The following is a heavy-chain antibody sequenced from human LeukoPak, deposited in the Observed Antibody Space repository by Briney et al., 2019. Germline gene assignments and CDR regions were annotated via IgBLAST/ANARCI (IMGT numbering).Heavy chain of an antibody. V-gene: IGHV1-69*05. D-gene: IGHD5-18*01. CDR2: IIPISPTA. CDR1: GGTFSGYA. Sequence: SVKVSCKAYGGTFSGYAISWVRQAPGQGLEWMGGIIPISPTANYAQKFQGRVTITTDEFMTTAYMELSSLRSEDTAVYYCATGGVSDTTLVTWFDHWGQGTLVTVSS. CDR3: ATGGVSDTTLVTWFDH. J-gene: IGHJ5*02.